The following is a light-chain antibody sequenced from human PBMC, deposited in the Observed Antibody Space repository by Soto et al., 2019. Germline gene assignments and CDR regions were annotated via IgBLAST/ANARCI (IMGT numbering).Light chain of an antibody. CDR2: LNSDGSH. Sequence: QPVLTQSPSASASLGASVKLTCTLSSGHSSYAIAWHQQQPEKGPRYLMKLNSDGSHSQGDGIPDRFSGSSSGAERYLTISCLQSEDEADYYCQTWGTGIQVFGGGTKLTVL. CDR1: SGHSSYA. CDR3: QTWGTGIQV. V-gene: IGLV4-69*01. J-gene: IGLJ2*01.